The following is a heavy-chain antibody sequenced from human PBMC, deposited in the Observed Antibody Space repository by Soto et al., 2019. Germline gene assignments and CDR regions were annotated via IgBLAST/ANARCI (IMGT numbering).Heavy chain of an antibody. CDR1: GGTFSSYA. CDR3: ARGMRYGDRDYYYYYGMDV. D-gene: IGHD4-17*01. J-gene: IGHJ6*02. V-gene: IGHV1-69*13. Sequence: GASVKVSCKASGGTFSSYAISWVRQAPGQGLEWMGGIIPIFGTANYAQKFQGRVTITADESTSTAYMELSSLRSEDTAVYYCARGMRYGDRDYYYYYGMDVWGQGTTVTVYS. CDR2: IIPIFGTA.